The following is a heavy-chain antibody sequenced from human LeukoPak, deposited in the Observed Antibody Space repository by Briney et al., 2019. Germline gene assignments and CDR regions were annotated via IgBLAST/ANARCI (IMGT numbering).Heavy chain of an antibody. CDR3: ARGVAALMDV. V-gene: IGHV3-7*04. CDR2: IKQDASEK. CDR1: RFTFSNYW. J-gene: IGHJ6*03. D-gene: IGHD6-6*01. Sequence: GGSLRLSCAASRFTFSNYWMNWVRQASGKGLEWVANIKQDASEKYYVDSVRGRFTISRDNAKNSLYLQMDSLRGEDTAVYFCARGVAALMDVWGKGTTVTVSS.